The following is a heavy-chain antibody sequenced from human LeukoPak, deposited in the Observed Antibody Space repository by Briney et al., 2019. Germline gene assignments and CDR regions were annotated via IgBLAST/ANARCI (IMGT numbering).Heavy chain of an antibody. J-gene: IGHJ4*02. Sequence: GGSLRLSYAASGFTFSSYAMSWVRQTPGKGLEWVSAISGSGGSTYYADSVKGRFTISRDNSKNTLYLQMNSLRAEDTAVYYCAKGGGNDYDFWSGPEDYWGQGTLVTVSS. CDR3: AKGGGNDYDFWSGPEDY. CDR1: GFTFSSYA. V-gene: IGHV3-23*01. CDR2: ISGSGGST. D-gene: IGHD3-3*01.